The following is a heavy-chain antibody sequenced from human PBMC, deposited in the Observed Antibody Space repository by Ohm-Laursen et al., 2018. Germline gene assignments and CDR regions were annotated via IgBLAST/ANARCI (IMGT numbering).Heavy chain of an antibody. J-gene: IGHJ4*02. D-gene: IGHD3-3*01. CDR1: GFTFGTYA. V-gene: IGHV3-48*01. CDR3: ARDARDALRLLEIDY. CDR2: ISGDGSPI. Sequence: GSLRLSCAASGFTFGTYAMTWVRQAPGKGLEWVSFISGDGSPIYYADSVKGRFTISRDNARNSVYLEMSSLRADDTAVYYCARDARDALRLLEIDYWGQGTLVTVSS.